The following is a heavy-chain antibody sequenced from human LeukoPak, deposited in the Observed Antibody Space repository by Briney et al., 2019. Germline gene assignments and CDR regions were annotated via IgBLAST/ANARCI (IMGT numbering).Heavy chain of an antibody. V-gene: IGHV3-23*01. CDR1: GFTFSSYA. J-gene: IGHJ4*02. CDR3: AKDFASSGWYAPFDY. CDR2: ISGIGRST. Sequence: GGSLRLSCAASGFTFSSYAMNWVRQAPGKGLEGVSAISGIGRSTYYADSVKGRFTISRDNSKNTLYLQMNSLRAEDTAVYYCAKDFASSGWYAPFDYWGQGTLVTVSS. D-gene: IGHD6-19*01.